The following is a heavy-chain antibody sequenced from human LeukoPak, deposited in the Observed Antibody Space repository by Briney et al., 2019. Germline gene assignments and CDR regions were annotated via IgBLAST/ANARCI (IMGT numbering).Heavy chain of an antibody. CDR1: GYTFTGYY. J-gene: IGHJ5*02. V-gene: IGHV1-2*02. Sequence: GASVKVSCKASGYTFTGYYMHWVRHAPGQGLEWMVWINPNSGGTNYAQKFQGRVTMTRDTSISTAYMELSRLRSVDTAVYYCASGDVVPAGSFDPWGQGTLVTVSS. D-gene: IGHD2-2*01. CDR3: ASGDVVPAGSFDP. CDR2: INPNSGGT.